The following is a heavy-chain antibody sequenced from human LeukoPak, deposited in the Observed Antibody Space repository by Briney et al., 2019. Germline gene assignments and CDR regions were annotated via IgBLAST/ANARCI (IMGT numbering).Heavy chain of an antibody. D-gene: IGHD6-13*01. Sequence: SVKVSCKASGGTFSSYAISWVRQAPGQGLEWMGRIIPILGIANYAQKFQGRVTITADKSTSTAYMELSSPRSEDTAVYYCARARYSSSWYRFDYWGQGTLVTVSS. CDR3: ARARYSSSWYRFDY. CDR1: GGTFSSYA. J-gene: IGHJ4*02. V-gene: IGHV1-69*04. CDR2: IIPILGIA.